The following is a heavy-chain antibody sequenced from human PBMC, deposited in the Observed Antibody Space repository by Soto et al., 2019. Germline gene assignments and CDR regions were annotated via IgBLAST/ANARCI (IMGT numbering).Heavy chain of an antibody. Sequence: GGSLRLSCAASGFTFDDYAMHWVRQAPGKGLEWVSGISWNSGSIGYADSVKGRFTISRDNAKNSLYLQMNSLRAEDTALYYCASSILWFGELLYFDYWGQGTLVTVSS. CDR3: ASSILWFGELLYFDY. CDR1: GFTFDDYA. CDR2: ISWNSGSI. V-gene: IGHV3-9*01. J-gene: IGHJ4*02. D-gene: IGHD3-10*01.